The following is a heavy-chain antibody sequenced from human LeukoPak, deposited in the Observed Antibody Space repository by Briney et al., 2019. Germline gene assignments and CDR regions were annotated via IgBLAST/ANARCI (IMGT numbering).Heavy chain of an antibody. CDR3: ARGWEPSCQDS. CDR1: GGSISSGGYY. Sequence: SQTLSLTCTVSGGSISSGGYYWSWIRQPPGKGLEWIGFLYQSGISHYSPSLRSRVTISGDRSQNQFSLKVTSVTAADTAVYYCARGWEPSCQDSWGQGTLVTVSS. J-gene: IGHJ4*02. V-gene: IGHV4-30-2*01. D-gene: IGHD2-15*01. CDR2: LYQSGIS.